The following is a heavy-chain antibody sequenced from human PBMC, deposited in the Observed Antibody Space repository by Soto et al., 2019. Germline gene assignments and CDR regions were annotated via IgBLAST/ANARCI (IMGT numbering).Heavy chain of an antibody. Sequence: SETLSLTCTVSGGSISSGDYSWSWIRQPPGKGLEWIGYIYNSEKNYYNPSLKSRVTISVGTSKKQFYLKLSSVTASDTAVYYCARIPRVTMVRGVKKGFDFWGQGDLVTVSS. CDR2: IYNSEKN. V-gene: IGHV4-30-4*01. CDR1: GGSISSGDYS. J-gene: IGHJ4*02. D-gene: IGHD3-10*01. CDR3: ARIPRVTMVRGVKKGFDF.